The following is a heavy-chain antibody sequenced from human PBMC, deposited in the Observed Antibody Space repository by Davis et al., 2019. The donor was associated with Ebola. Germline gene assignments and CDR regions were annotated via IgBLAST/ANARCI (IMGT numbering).Heavy chain of an antibody. J-gene: IGHJ6*02. D-gene: IGHD5-18*01. CDR3: ARGWLRGGMDV. CDR2: TYYKSKWYN. V-gene: IGHV6-1*01. Sequence: LRLSCVISGDSVSSAGWNWIRQSPSRGLEWLGRTYYKSKWYNDYAASVKSRITINPDTSKNQFSLQLNSVTPEDTALYYCARGWLRGGMDVWGEGTTVTV. CDR1: GDSVSSAG.